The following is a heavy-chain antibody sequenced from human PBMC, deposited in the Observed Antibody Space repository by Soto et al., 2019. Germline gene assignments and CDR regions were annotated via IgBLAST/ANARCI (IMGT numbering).Heavy chain of an antibody. CDR3: SRDCEGEWETHYYYG. V-gene: IGHV1-18*01. D-gene: IGHD1-26*01. CDR1: GYTFTSYG. J-gene: IGHJ6*01. CDR2: IIAYNGNT. Sequence: ASVKDSFKAPGYTFTSYGISWVRQAPGQGLEWMGCIIAYNGNTNCAQKLQGRVTMTTDTSRITAYMALRSLRSAGTTVYYYSRDCEGEWETHYYYG.